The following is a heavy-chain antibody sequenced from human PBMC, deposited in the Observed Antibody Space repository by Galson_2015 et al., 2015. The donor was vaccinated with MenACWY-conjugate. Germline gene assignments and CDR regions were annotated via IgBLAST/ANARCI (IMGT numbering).Heavy chain of an antibody. D-gene: IGHD5-12*01. CDR2: TDWDDNR. V-gene: IGHV2-70*11. CDR3: ALTRRYTSYYYYYYIDV. Sequence: PALVKPTQPLTLTCTFSGFSLSTPEMCVSWIRQSPGKALEWLARTDWDDNRYYSTSLKTRLTISKDTSKDQVVLSMTNMDPVDTATYYCALTRRYTSYYYYYYIDVWGKGTTVTVSS. J-gene: IGHJ6*03. CDR1: GFSLSTPEMC.